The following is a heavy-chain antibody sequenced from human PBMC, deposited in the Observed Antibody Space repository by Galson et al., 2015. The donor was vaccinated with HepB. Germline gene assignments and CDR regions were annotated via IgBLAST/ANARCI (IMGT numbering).Heavy chain of an antibody. V-gene: IGHV2-5*02. CDR3: AHRSVLNLLRSSGFDY. CDR2: IYWDDDK. Sequence: PALVKPTQTLTLTCTFSGFSLSTSGVGVGWIRQPPGKALEWLALIYWDDDKRYSPSLKSRLTITKDTSKNQVVLTMTNMDPVDTATYYCAHRSVLNLLRSSGFDYWGQGTLVTVSS. CDR1: GFSLSTSGVG. D-gene: IGHD3-10*01. J-gene: IGHJ4*02.